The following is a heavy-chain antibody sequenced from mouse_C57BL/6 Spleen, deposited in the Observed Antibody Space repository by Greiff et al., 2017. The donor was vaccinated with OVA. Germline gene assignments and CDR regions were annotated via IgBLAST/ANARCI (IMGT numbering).Heavy chain of an antibody. D-gene: IGHD4-1*01. Sequence: QVTLKVSGPGILQSSQTLSLTCSFSGFSLSTSGMGVSWIRQPSGKGLEWLAHIYWDDDKRYNPSLKSRLTISKDTSRNQVFLKITSVDTADTATYYGARRGGLTGTTGWYFDVWGTGTTVTVSS. CDR1: GFSLSTSGMG. V-gene: IGHV8-12*01. CDR2: IYWDDDK. CDR3: ARRGGLTGTTGWYFDV. J-gene: IGHJ1*03.